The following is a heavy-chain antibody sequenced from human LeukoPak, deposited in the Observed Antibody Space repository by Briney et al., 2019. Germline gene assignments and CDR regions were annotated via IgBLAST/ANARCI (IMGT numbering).Heavy chain of an antibody. V-gene: IGHV1-2*02. D-gene: IGHD5-18*01. Sequence: GASVKVSCKASGYTFTGYYMHWVRQAPGQGLEWMGWINPNSGGTNYAQKFQGRVTMTRDTSISTAYMELSRLRSDDTAVYYCARDRDTAMVPYYMDVWAKGPRSPSP. CDR1: GYTFTGYY. J-gene: IGHJ6*03. CDR3: ARDRDTAMVPYYMDV. CDR2: INPNSGGT.